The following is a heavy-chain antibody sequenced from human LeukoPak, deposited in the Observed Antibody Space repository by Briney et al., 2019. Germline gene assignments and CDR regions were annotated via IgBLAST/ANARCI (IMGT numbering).Heavy chain of an antibody. Sequence: HPGGSLRLSCAASGFTFSSYGMHWVRQAPGKGLEWVAVISYDGSNKYYADSVKGRFTISRDNSKNTLYLQMNSLRAEDTAVYYCAKKTGTTPPHYDYWGQGTLVTVSS. J-gene: IGHJ4*02. CDR1: GFTFSSYG. D-gene: IGHD1-7*01. V-gene: IGHV3-30*18. CDR3: AKKTGTTPPHYDY. CDR2: ISYDGSNK.